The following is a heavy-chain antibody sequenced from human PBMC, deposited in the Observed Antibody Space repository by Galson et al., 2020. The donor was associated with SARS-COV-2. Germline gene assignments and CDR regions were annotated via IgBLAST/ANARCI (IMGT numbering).Heavy chain of an antibody. J-gene: IGHJ3*01. Sequence: GGSLRLSCGASGFTFDDFGMSWVRQVPGKGLEWLCGVNWSGASTGYADSVKGRFSISRDNAGNSLYLHMNNLRVEDTALYYCTRLRGNDFDPAVGAFDFWGQGTLVTVSS. CDR2: VNWSGAST. D-gene: IGHD1-1*01. V-gene: IGHV3-20*04. CDR1: GFTFDDFG. CDR3: TRLRGNDFDPAVGAFDF.